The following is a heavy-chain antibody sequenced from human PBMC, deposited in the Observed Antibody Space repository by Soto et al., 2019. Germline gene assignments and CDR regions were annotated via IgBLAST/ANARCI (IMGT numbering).Heavy chain of an antibody. CDR3: AKGSQQWLVRGYYGMDV. V-gene: IGHV3-23*01. Sequence: EVQLLESGGGLVQPGGSLRLSCAASGFTFSSYAMSWVRQAPGKGLEWVSAIIGSGGSTYYADSVKGRFTISRDNSKNTLYLQMNSLGAEDTAVYYCAKGSQQWLVRGYYGMDVWGQGTTVTVSS. CDR1: GFTFSSYA. D-gene: IGHD6-19*01. CDR2: IIGSGGST. J-gene: IGHJ6*02.